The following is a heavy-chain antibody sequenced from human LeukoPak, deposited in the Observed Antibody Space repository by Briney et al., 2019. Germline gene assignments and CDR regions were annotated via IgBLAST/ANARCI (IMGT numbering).Heavy chain of an antibody. CDR2: IIPIFGTA. V-gene: IGHV1-69*13. CDR1: GYTFTTYG. CDR3: ARVDGSGWLWGFDP. Sequence: GASVKVSCKASGYTFTTYGISWVRQAPGQGLEWMGGIIPIFGTANYAQKFQGRVTITADESTSTAYMELSSLRSEDTAVYYCARVDGSGWLWGFDPWGQGTLVTVSS. J-gene: IGHJ5*02. D-gene: IGHD6-19*01.